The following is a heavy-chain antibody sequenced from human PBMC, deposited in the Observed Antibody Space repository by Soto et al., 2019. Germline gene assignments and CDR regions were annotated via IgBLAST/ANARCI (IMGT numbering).Heavy chain of an antibody. CDR1: GDTFGRFT. D-gene: IGHD4-4*01. CDR3: ARDPSTINKLIGVWFDP. V-gene: IGHV1-69*13. J-gene: IGHJ5*02. CDR2: IKPISDIT. Sequence: SVKISCKASGDTFGRFTINWVRQAPGQGLEWMGGIKPISDITNYAQRFQGRVTFTADASTSTVYLELSSLRSEDTAMYYCARDPSTINKLIGVWFDPWGQGTLVTVSS.